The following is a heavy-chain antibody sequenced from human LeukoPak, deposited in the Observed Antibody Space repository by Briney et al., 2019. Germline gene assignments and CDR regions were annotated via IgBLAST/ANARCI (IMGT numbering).Heavy chain of an antibody. V-gene: IGHV3-66*01. Sequence: GGSLRLSCAASGFSVSNNYMNWVRQAPGKGLEWVSLIYSGGTTYYADSVKGRFTISRDGSKNTLYLQMNSLRVEDTAVYYCARDPPAVTANTYGWGQGTLVTVSS. J-gene: IGHJ4*02. CDR1: GFSVSNNY. D-gene: IGHD5-18*01. CDR2: IYSGGTT. CDR3: ARDPPAVTANTYG.